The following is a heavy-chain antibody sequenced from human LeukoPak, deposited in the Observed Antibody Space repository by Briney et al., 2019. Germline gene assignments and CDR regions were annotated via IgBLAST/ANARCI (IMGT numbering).Heavy chain of an antibody. D-gene: IGHD2-15*01. CDR1: GYTFTSYG. J-gene: IGHJ5*02. V-gene: IGHV1-18*01. CDR3: ARANCSGGSCFSWFDP. Sequence: ASVKVSCKASGYTFTSYGISWVRQAPGQGLEWMGWISAYNGNTNYAQKLQGRVTMTTDTSTSTAYMELRSLRSDDTAVYYCARANCSGGSCFSWFDPWGQGTLVTVSS. CDR2: ISAYNGNT.